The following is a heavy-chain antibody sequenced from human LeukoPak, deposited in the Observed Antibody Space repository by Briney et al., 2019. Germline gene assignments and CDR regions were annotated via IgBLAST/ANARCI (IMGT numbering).Heavy chain of an antibody. CDR2: IKQDGSEK. V-gene: IGHV3-7*01. CDR1: GFTFSNSW. D-gene: IGHD3-22*01. Sequence: GGSLRLSCAVSGFTFSNSWMNWVRQAPGKGLEWVADIKQDGSEKYYVDSVKGRFTISRDNVKNSLYLQMNSLRAEDTALYYCARGGYSPDYWGQGTLVTVSS. J-gene: IGHJ4*02. CDR3: ARGGYSPDY.